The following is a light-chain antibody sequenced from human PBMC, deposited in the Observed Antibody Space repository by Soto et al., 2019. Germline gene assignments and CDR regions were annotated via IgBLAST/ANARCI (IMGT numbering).Light chain of an antibody. CDR1: QTINEW. J-gene: IGKJ2*01. CDR2: QAS. V-gene: IGKV1-5*03. CDR3: QHYNSYPYT. Sequence: DIQMTQSPSTLSASVGERVTITCRASQTINEWLAWYQQKIGKAPKVLIYQASTLASAVPSRFSGSGSGTTYTLTISCLPPDDSATYYWQHYNSYPYTFGQGTKLEI.